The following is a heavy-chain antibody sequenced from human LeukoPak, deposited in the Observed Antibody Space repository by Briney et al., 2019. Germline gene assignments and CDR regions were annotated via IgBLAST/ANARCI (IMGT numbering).Heavy chain of an antibody. V-gene: IGHV4-39*07. CDR1: GGSISSSSYY. Sequence: SETLSLTCTVPGGSISSSSYYWGWIRQPPGKGLEWIGGIYYSGSTYYNPSLKSRVTISVDTSKNQFSLKLSSVTAADTAVYYCARFRGRYLDYWGQGTLVTVSS. D-gene: IGHD5-12*01. CDR3: ARFRGRYLDY. J-gene: IGHJ4*02. CDR2: IYYSGST.